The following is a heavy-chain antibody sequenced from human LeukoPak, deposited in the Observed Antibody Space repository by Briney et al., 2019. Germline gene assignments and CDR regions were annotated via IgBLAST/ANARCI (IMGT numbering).Heavy chain of an antibody. Sequence: SETLSLTCTVSGGSIGSSSYYWGWVRQPPGKGLEWIGSIYYSGNTYYNPSLKSRVTTSVDTSKNQFSLKLSSVTAADTAVYYCARAPRGWLLFWVPFDYWGQGTLVTVSS. CDR2: IYYSGNT. D-gene: IGHD3-3*01. CDR1: GGSIGSSSYY. CDR3: ARAPRGWLLFWVPFDY. V-gene: IGHV4-39*01. J-gene: IGHJ4*02.